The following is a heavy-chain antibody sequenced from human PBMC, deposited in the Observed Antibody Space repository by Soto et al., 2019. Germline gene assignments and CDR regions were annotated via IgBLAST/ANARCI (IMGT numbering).Heavy chain of an antibody. J-gene: IGHJ4*02. D-gene: IGHD5-18*01. Sequence: SETLSLTCAVSGGSISSYYWSWIRQPPGKGLEWIGYIYYSGSTNYNPSLKSRVTISVDTSKNQFSLKLSSVTAADTAVYYCARVRGYSYGYGLFDYWGQGTLVTVSS. V-gene: IGHV4-59*01. CDR2: IYYSGST. CDR3: ARVRGYSYGYGLFDY. CDR1: GGSISSYY.